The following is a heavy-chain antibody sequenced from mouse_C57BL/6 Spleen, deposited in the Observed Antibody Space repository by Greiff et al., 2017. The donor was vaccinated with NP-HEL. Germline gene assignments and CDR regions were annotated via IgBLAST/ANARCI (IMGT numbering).Heavy chain of an antibody. CDR2: INPSSGYT. Sequence: QVQLQQSGAELARPGASVKMSCKASGYTFTSYTMHWVKQRPGQGLEWIGYINPSSGYTKYIQKFKDKATLTADKSSSTAYMQLSSLTSEDSAVYYCARCYYDGYPDYWGQGTTLTVSS. CDR3: ARCYYDGYPDY. J-gene: IGHJ2*01. CDR1: GYTFTSYT. V-gene: IGHV1-4*01. D-gene: IGHD2-3*01.